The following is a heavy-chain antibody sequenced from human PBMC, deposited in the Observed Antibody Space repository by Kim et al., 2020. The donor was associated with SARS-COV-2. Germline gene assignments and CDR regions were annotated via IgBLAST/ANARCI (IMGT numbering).Heavy chain of an antibody. CDR2: ISSSGSTI. CDR1: GFTFSSYE. Sequence: GGSLRLSCAASGFTFSSYEMNWVRQAPGKGLEWVSYISSSGSTIYYADSVKGRFTISRDNAKNSLYLQMNSLRAEDTAVYYCARPPSTIFGVAFDYWGQGTLVTVSS. D-gene: IGHD3-3*01. V-gene: IGHV3-48*03. CDR3: ARPPSTIFGVAFDY. J-gene: IGHJ4*02.